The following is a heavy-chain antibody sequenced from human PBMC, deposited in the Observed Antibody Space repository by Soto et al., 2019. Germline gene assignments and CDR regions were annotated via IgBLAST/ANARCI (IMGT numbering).Heavy chain of an antibody. CDR2: ISYDGSNK. D-gene: IGHD3-22*01. CDR3: AKGGPIVVVITNPDY. CDR1: GFTFSSYG. V-gene: IGHV3-30*18. J-gene: IGHJ4*02. Sequence: GGSLRLSCAASGFTFSSYGMHWVRQAPGKGLEWVAVISYDGSNKYYADSVKGRFTISRDNSKNTLYLQMNSLRAEDTAVYYCAKGGPIVVVITNPDYWGQGTLVTVSS.